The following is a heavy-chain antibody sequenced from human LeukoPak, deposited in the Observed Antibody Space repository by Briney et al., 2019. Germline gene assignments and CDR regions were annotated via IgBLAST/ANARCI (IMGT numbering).Heavy chain of an antibody. J-gene: IGHJ5*02. Sequence: GGSLRLSCAASGFTFSSYGMHWVRQAPGKGLEWVAVISYDGSNKYYADSVKGGFTISRDNSKNTLYLRMNSLRAEDTAVYYCAKDRAYQVLSFWFDPWGQGTLVTVSS. CDR3: AKDRAYQVLSFWFDP. V-gene: IGHV3-30*18. CDR2: ISYDGSNK. CDR1: GFTFSSYG. D-gene: IGHD2-2*01.